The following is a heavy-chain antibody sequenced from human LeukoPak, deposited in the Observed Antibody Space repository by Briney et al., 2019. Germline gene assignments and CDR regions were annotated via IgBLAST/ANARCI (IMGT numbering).Heavy chain of an antibody. J-gene: IGHJ4*02. V-gene: IGHV5-51*01. Sequence: GESLKISCKGSGYSFTSYWIGWVRKMPGKGLEWMGIIYPGDSDTRYSPSFQGQVTISADKSISTAYLQWSSLKASDTAMYYCARGPYYYGSSGYYYVDYFDYWGQGTLVTVSS. CDR1: GYSFTSYW. CDR2: IYPGDSDT. D-gene: IGHD3-22*01. CDR3: ARGPYYYGSSGYYYVDYFDY.